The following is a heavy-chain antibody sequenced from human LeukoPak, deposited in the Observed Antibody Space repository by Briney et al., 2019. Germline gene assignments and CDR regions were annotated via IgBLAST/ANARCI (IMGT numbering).Heavy chain of an antibody. CDR1: GFTFSSYS. CDR2: ISSSSSYI. CDR3: ARDPGIAAAGTNNWFDP. J-gene: IGHJ5*02. Sequence: GGSLRLSCAASGFTFSSYSMNWVRQAPGKGLEWVSSISSSSSYIYYADSVKGRFTISRDNAKNPLYLQMNSPRAEDTAVYYCARDPGIAAAGTNNWFDPWGQGTLVTVSS. V-gene: IGHV3-21*01. D-gene: IGHD6-13*01.